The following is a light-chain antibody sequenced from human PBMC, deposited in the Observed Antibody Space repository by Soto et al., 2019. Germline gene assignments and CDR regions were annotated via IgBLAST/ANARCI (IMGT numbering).Light chain of an antibody. Sequence: VVTQSPATLSVFPGETATLSCRASQSVSSDLAWYQQRPGQAPRLLIYGASTRATGIPARFRGSGSGTEFRLTISSLQSVDFATYYCQQYNTWHPKMAFGRGTTVEIK. CDR3: QQYNTWHPKMA. CDR2: GAS. V-gene: IGKV3-15*01. J-gene: IGKJ1*01. CDR1: QSVSSD.